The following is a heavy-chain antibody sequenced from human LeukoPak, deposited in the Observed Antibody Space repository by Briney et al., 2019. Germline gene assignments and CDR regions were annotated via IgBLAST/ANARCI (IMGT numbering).Heavy chain of an antibody. J-gene: IGHJ4*02. D-gene: IGHD5-12*01. CDR2: MKQDGSEK. CDR1: GIAFSSYW. CDR3: ARDLGHSGYDLYDY. V-gene: IGHV3-7*01. Sequence: PGGSLRLSCAASGIAFSSYWMSWVRQAPGRGLEWVANMKQDGSEKYYVDSVKDRFTISRDNAKNSLYLQMNSLGAEDTAVYYCARDLGHSGYDLYDYWGQGTLVTVSS.